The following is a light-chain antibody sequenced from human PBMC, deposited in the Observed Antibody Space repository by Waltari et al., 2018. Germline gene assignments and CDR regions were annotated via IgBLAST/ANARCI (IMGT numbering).Light chain of an antibody. CDR3: ASRDDRLNGVV. CDR2: SND. V-gene: IGLV1-44*01. J-gene: IGLJ2*01. CDR1: GSNIGSRA. Sequence: QSVLTQAPSASGAPGQRVIISCSGSGSNIGSRAVNWYQQLPGGAPKLLIYSNDQRPSGVPDRFSGSRSGTAASLAISGLQSEDEAHYYCASRDDRLNGVVFGGGTKLTVL.